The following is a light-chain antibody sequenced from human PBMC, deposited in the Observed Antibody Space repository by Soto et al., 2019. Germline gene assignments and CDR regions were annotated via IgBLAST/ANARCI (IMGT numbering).Light chain of an antibody. Sequence: EIVMTQSPATLSLSPGVRATLSCRASQSVSSDLAWYQQKPGQGPRLLIFGASTRAAGIPARFSGSGSGTEFTLTISSLQSEDFAVYHCQQYNNWPTWTFGQGTKV. CDR3: QQYNNWPTWT. CDR2: GAS. CDR1: QSVSSD. V-gene: IGKV3-15*01. J-gene: IGKJ1*01.